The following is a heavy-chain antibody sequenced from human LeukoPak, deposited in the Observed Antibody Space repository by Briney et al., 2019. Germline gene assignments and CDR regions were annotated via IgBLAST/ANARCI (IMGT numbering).Heavy chain of an antibody. D-gene: IGHD4/OR15-4a*01. CDR1: GFSFSSYA. CDR3: LKPPQVREVLFLDY. J-gene: IGHJ4*02. CDR2: ISSNGGNT. Sequence: GGSLRLSCAATGFSFSSYAMHWVRQAPGKGLEYVSAISSNGGNTKYADSVKGRFTTSRDNSKNTLYLQMSSLRAEDTAVYYCLKPPQVREVLFLDYGGQGTLVTVSS. V-gene: IGHV3-64D*06.